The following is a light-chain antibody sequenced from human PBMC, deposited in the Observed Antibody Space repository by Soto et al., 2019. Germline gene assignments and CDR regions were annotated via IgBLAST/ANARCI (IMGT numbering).Light chain of an antibody. CDR1: SSNIGSNY. J-gene: IGLJ2*01. CDR2: RNN. Sequence: QSVLTQPPSASGTPGQRVTISCSGSSSNIGSNYVYWYQQLPGTAPNLLIYRNNQRPSGVPDRFYGSKSGTSASLAISGLRSEDEADYYRAAWDDRLSGLVFGGGTQLTLL. V-gene: IGLV1-47*01. CDR3: AAWDDRLSGLV.